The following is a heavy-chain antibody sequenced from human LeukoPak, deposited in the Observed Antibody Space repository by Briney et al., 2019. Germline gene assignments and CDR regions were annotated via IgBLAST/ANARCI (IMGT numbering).Heavy chain of an antibody. Sequence: ASVKVSCKASGFTFTGYYMHWVRQAPGQGLEWMGIIDPSGHITNYAQKFQGRLTVTRDTPTSTVYMELSSLRSDDTAVYYCVRDNSIADRGWWLDPWGQGTLVTVSS. CDR3: VRDNSIADRGWWLDP. CDR2: IDPSGHIT. D-gene: IGHD1-14*01. V-gene: IGHV1-46*01. CDR1: GFTFTGYY. J-gene: IGHJ5*02.